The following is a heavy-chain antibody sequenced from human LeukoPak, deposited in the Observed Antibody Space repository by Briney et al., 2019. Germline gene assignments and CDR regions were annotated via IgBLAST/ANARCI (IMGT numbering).Heavy chain of an antibody. D-gene: IGHD3-9*01. CDR3: ARPSYDILTGYYAGMDV. CDR2: IYYSRIP. Sequence: SETLSLTCTVSGGSISSYYWSWIRQPPGKGLGWIVYIYYSRIPTNTTSIKSRVTTSVDSSKNQFSMKLSCVIAADTAVYYCARPSYDILTGYYAGMDVWGQGTTVTVSS. V-gene: IGHV4-59*08. CDR1: GGSISSYY. J-gene: IGHJ6*02.